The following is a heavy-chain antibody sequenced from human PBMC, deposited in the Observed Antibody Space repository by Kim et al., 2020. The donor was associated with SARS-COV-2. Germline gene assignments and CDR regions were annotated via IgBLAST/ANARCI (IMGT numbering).Heavy chain of an antibody. Sequence: NPSLKSRVTISVDTSKNQFSLKLSSVTAADTAVYYCARHVPYSSGWYWDYWGQGTLVTVSS. CDR3: ARHVPYSSGWYWDY. J-gene: IGHJ4*02. V-gene: IGHV4-39*01. D-gene: IGHD6-19*01.